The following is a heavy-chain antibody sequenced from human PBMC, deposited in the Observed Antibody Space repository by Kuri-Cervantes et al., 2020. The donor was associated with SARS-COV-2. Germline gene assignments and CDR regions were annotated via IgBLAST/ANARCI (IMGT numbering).Heavy chain of an antibody. D-gene: IGHD2-21*01. Sequence: LTCAASGFTVSSNYMSWVRQAPGKGLEWVSVIYSGGSTYYADSVKGRFTISRDNSKKTLYLQMNSLRAEDTAVYYCAIVVVIAIEEGLGAFDIWGQGTMVTVSS. V-gene: IGHV3-66*02. CDR2: IYSGGST. CDR1: GFTVSSNY. CDR3: AIVVVIAIEEGLGAFDI. J-gene: IGHJ3*02.